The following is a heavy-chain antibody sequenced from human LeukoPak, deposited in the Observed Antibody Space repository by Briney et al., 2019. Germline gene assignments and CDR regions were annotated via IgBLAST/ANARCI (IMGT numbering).Heavy chain of an antibody. D-gene: IGHD3-3*01. Sequence: GGSLRLSCAASGFTFDDYAMHWVRQAPGKGLEWVSGISWNSGSIGYADSVKGRFTISRDNAKNSLYLQMNSLRAEDTALYYCAKDVRGYYDFWSGYYVEGYYFDYWGQEPWSPSPQ. CDR2: ISWNSGSI. CDR3: AKDVRGYYDFWSGYYVEGYYFDY. CDR1: GFTFDDYA. V-gene: IGHV3-9*01. J-gene: IGHJ4*01.